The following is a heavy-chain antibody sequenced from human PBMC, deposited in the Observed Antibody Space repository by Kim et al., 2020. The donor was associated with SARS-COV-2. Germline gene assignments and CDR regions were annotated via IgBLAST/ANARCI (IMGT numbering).Heavy chain of an antibody. D-gene: IGHD3-10*01. CDR3: AKARFGPSDYYYYYGMDV. CDR1: GFTFDDYA. CDR2: ISGDGGST. V-gene: IGHV3-43*02. J-gene: IGHJ6*02. Sequence: GGSLRLSCAASGFTFDDYAMHWVRQAPGKGLEWVSLISGDGGSTYYADSVKGRFTISRDNSKNSLYLQMNSLRTEDTALYYCAKARFGPSDYYYYYGMDVWGQGTTVTVSS.